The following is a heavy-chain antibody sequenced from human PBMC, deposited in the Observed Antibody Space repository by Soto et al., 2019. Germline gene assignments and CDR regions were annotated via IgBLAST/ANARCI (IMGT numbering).Heavy chain of an antibody. CDR2: ISASGGST. Sequence: PGGSLRLSCAASGFTFSIYAMNWVRQAPGKGLEWVSGISASGGSTYYADSVKGRFTISRDNSKKTLYLQMDSLRAEDTAVYYCYYYDSSDYGYNWFDPWGQGTLV. J-gene: IGHJ5*02. CDR1: GFTFSIYA. CDR3: YYYDSSDYGYNWFDP. D-gene: IGHD3-22*01. V-gene: IGHV3-23*01.